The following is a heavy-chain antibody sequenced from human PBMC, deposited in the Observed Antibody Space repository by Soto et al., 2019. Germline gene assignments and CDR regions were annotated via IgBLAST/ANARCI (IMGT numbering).Heavy chain of an antibody. Sequence: ASVKVSCKASGYTFTSYYIHWVRQAPGQGLEWMGIVNPSGGSTSYAQKFQGRVTMTRDTSMSTVYMELSSLRSEDTAVYYCARDRTESSGWSYYYYGMDVWGQGTTLTVSS. CDR3: ARDRTESSGWSYYYYGMDV. V-gene: IGHV1-46*01. CDR1: GYTFTSYY. CDR2: VNPSGGST. D-gene: IGHD3-22*01. J-gene: IGHJ6*02.